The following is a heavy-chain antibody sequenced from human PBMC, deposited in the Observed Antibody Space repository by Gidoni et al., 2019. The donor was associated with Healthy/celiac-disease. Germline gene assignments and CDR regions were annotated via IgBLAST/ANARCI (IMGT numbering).Heavy chain of an antibody. D-gene: IGHD4-17*01. CDR3: ARDLFSEYYGPTTPTSNWFDP. V-gene: IGHV3-21*01. CDR2: SSSSSSYI. Sequence: EVQLVESGGGLVKPGGSLRLSCASSGFTFSSYSMHWVRQAPGKVMEWVSSSSSSSSYIYYADSVKGRFTISRDNAKNSLYLQMNSLRAEDTAVYYCARDLFSEYYGPTTPTSNWFDPWGQGTLVTVSS. CDR1: GFTFSSYS. J-gene: IGHJ5*02.